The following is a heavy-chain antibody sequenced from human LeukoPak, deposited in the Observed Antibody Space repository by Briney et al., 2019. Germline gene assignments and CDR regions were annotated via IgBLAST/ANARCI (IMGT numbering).Heavy chain of an antibody. Sequence: SETLSLTCAVYGGTFSGYYWAWIRQFPGEGLEWIGEITHTGTTNCNPSPKSRVVMSIDASKNQFSLKLTSVTAADAALYFCARPFTPMVRGVMRFWGQGTLVAVSS. CDR2: ITHTGTT. CDR1: GGTFSGYY. D-gene: IGHD3-10*01. CDR3: ARPFTPMVRGVMRF. J-gene: IGHJ1*01. V-gene: IGHV4-34*08.